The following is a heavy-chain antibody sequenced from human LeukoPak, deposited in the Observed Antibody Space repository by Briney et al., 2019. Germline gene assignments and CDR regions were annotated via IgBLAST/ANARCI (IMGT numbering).Heavy chain of an antibody. V-gene: IGHV1-2*02. CDR1: GYTFTTYY. Sequence: ASVKVSCKASGYTFTTYYMHWVRQAPGQGLEWMGWIYRKNGVTNYAQKFQGRVTMTRDTSIGIVYMEMSRLRPDDTAVYYCVRENWYYDYWGQGTLVTVSS. CDR3: VRENWYYDY. D-gene: IGHD1-7*01. CDR2: IYRKNGVT. J-gene: IGHJ4*02.